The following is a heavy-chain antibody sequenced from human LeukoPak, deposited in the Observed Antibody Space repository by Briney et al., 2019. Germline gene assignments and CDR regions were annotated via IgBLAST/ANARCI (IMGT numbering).Heavy chain of an antibody. D-gene: IGHD5-18*01. CDR2: IYYNGAT. Sequence: WETLSLTCTVSGGSIGNTDYYWGWVRQPPGKGLEWIGTIYYNGATQYNPSLKSRVTISVDTSKNQFSLRVNSVTAADTAVYYCARELRFVNAAMVSGGFWGQGALVTVSS. V-gene: IGHV4-39*02. CDR1: GGSIGNTDYY. J-gene: IGHJ4*02. CDR3: ARELRFVNAAMVSGGF.